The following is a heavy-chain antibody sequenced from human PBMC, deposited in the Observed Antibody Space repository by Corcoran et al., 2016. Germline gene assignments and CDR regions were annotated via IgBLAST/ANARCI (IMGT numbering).Heavy chain of an antibody. V-gene: IGHV1-2*02. J-gene: IGHJ4*02. Sequence: QVQVVQSGAEVKKPGASVKASCKASGYSFTDYYMHWVRQAPGQGLEWMGWTNPNSGDTKYEQKFQGRVTMTRDASISTAYMELSSLRSDDTAVYYCATLGAAVSYWGQGTLVTDSS. CDR2: TNPNSGDT. CDR3: ATLGAAVSY. CDR1: GYSFTDYY. D-gene: IGHD6-25*01.